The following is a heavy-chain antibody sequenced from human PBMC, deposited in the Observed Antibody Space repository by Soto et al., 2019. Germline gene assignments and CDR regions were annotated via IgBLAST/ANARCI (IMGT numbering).Heavy chain of an antibody. Sequence: EVQLVESGGGLVQPGGSLRLSCAASGFTFSSYWMSWVRQAPGKGLEWVANIKQDGSEKYYVDYVKGRFTISRDNAKNSLYLQMNSLRAEDTAVYYCARRTYYRYYGMDVWGQGTTVTVSS. CDR1: GFTFSSYW. J-gene: IGHJ6*02. CDR3: ARRTYYRYYGMDV. CDR2: IKQDGSEK. D-gene: IGHD3-16*01. V-gene: IGHV3-7*04.